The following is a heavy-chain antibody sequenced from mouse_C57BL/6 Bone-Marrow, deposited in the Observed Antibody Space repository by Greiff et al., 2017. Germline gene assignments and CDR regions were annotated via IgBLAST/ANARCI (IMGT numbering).Heavy chain of an antibody. V-gene: IGHV5-17*01. CDR2: ISSGSSTI. Sequence: EVKLVESGGGLVKPGGSLKLSCAASGFTFSDYGMHWVRQAPEKGLEWVAYISSGSSTIYYADTVKGRFTISRDNAKNTLFLQMTSLRSEDTAMYYCASENIWLSMDYGGQGTSVTVSS. CDR3: ASENIWLSMDY. CDR1: GFTFSDYG. D-gene: IGHD1-1*02. J-gene: IGHJ4*01.